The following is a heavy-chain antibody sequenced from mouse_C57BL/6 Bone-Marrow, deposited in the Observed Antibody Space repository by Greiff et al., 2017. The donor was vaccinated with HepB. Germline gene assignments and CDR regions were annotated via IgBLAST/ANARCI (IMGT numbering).Heavy chain of an antibody. CDR3: ARDAPYYSNYNAMDY. CDR1: GFTFSDFY. D-gene: IGHD2-5*01. V-gene: IGHV7-1*01. J-gene: IGHJ4*01. CDR2: SRNKANDYTT. Sequence: EVQRVESGGGLVQSGRSLRLSCATSGFTFSDFYMEWVRQAPGKGLEWIAASRNKANDYTTEYSASVKGRFIVSRDTSQSILYLQMNALRAEDTAIYYCARDAPYYSNYNAMDYWGQGTSVTVSS.